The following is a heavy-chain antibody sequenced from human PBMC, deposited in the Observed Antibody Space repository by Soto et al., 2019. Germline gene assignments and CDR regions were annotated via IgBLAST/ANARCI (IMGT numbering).Heavy chain of an antibody. J-gene: IGHJ6*02. Sequence: QVQLQESGPGLVKPSGTLSLTCAVSGGSISSSNWWSWVRQPPVKGLEWIGEIYHSGSTNYNPSLKSRVTISVHKSKNQLSLKLSSLTAEDTVVYYCAREPGEVVVVILGSGRYGMDGWGQGTTVTVSS. D-gene: IGHD3-22*01. CDR3: AREPGEVVVVILGSGRYGMDG. CDR2: IYHSGST. CDR1: GGSISSSNW. V-gene: IGHV4-4*02.